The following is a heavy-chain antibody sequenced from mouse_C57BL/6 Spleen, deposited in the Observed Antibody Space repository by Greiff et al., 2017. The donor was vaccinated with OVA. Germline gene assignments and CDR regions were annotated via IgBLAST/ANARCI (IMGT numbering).Heavy chain of an antibody. J-gene: IGHJ2*01. CDR1: GYTFTSYD. CDR3: ARWKLFGETYYFDY. V-gene: IGHV1-85*01. CDR2: IYPRDGST. Sequence: VQLQQSGPELVKPGASVTLSCKASGYTFTSYDINWVKQRPGTGLEWIGWIYPRDGSTKYNEKFKGKATLTVDTSSSTAYMELHSLTSEDSAVYFCARWKLFGETYYFDYWGQGTTLTVAS. D-gene: IGHD1-1*01.